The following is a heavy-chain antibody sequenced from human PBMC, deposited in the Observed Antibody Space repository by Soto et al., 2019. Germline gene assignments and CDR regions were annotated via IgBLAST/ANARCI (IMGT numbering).Heavy chain of an antibody. J-gene: IGHJ4*02. CDR1: GYTFSNYG. Sequence: QVQLVQSGAEVKKPGASVKVSCKASGYTFSNYGINWVRQAPGQGLEWMGWISGYIHNTKYAQKVQGRVTMTTDTSTSIAYMELRSLRSDDTAVYYCARGKVGGDSKYWGQGTLVTVSS. CDR3: ARGKVGGDSKY. V-gene: IGHV1-18*01. D-gene: IGHD2-21*02. CDR2: ISGYIHNT.